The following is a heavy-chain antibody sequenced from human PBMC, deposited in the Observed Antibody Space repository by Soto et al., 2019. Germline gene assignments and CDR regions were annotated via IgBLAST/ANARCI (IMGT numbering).Heavy chain of an antibody. V-gene: IGHV4-59*01. D-gene: IGHD1-1*01. CDR2: IYYSGST. J-gene: IGHJ3*02. CDR1: GGSISSYY. CDR3: AREAADGYNYDAFDI. Sequence: SETLSLTCTVSGGSISSYYWSWIRQPPGKGLEWIGYIYYSGSTNYNPSLKSRVTISVDTSKNQFSLKLSSVTAADTAVYYCAREAADGYNYDAFDIWGQGTMVTVSS.